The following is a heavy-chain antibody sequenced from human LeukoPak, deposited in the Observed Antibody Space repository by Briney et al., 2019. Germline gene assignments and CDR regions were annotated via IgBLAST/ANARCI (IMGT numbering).Heavy chain of an antibody. D-gene: IGHD1-7*01. CDR2: INQDGSEK. Sequence: GGSLRLSCAASGFTFSRFWMTWVRQAPGKGLEWVANINQDGSEKYYVDSVKGRFTISRDNAKNSQYLQMNSLRAEDAAVYYCATLTGTKTFDIWGQGTMVTVSS. CDR1: GFTFSRFW. CDR3: ATLTGTKTFDI. V-gene: IGHV3-7*01. J-gene: IGHJ3*02.